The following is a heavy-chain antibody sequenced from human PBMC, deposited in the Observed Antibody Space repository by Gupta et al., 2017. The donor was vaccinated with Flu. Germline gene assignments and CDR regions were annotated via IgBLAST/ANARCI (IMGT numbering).Heavy chain of an antibody. Sequence: MHWFRQAPGKGLEWVAFLSYDGSDEDYADSVKGRVTISRDNSKDTLYLQMNSLRSDDTGFYYCTNSKDSPYDYWGQGTLVTVSS. V-gene: IGHV3-30*18. CDR2: LSYDGSDE. CDR3: TNSKDSPYDY. J-gene: IGHJ4*02. D-gene: IGHD2-21*01.